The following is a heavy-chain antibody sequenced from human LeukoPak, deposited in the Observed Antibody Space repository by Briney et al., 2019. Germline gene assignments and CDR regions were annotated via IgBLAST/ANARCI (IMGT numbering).Heavy chain of an antibody. D-gene: IGHD3-22*01. CDR1: GFTFSDYY. CDR2: ISSSGSTI. V-gene: IGHV3-11*04. J-gene: IGHJ6*03. CDR3: ARVPYDSSGYYPYYYYYMDV. Sequence: GGSLRLSCAASGFTFSDYYMSWIRQAPGKVLEWVSYISSSGSTIYYADSVKGRFTISRDNAKNSLYLQMNSLRAEDTAVYYCARVPYDSSGYYPYYYYYMDVWGKGTTVTVSS.